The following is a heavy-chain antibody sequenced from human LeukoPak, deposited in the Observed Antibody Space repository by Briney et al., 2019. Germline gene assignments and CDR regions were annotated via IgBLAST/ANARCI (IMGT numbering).Heavy chain of an antibody. V-gene: IGHV1-46*01. D-gene: IGHD6-19*01. J-gene: IGHJ5*02. Sequence: XGXTFTXXYMHWXRQAPGXGLEWMGXXXXXXXSTSYAQKFQGRVTMTRDTSTSTVYMELSSLRSEDTAVYYCARVGSIAVAGTLRYNWFDPWGQGTLVTVSS. CDR2: XXXXXXST. CDR1: GXTFTXXY. CDR3: ARVGSIAVAGTLRYNWFDP.